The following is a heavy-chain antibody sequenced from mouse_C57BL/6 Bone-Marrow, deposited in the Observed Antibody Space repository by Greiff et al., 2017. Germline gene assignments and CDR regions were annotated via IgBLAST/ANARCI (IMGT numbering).Heavy chain of an antibody. D-gene: IGHD2-3*01. CDR2: IDPENGDP. Sequence: EVQVVESGAELVRPGASVKLSCTASGFNIKDDYMHWVKQRPEQGLEWIGWIDPENGDPEYASKFQGKATITADTSSNTAYLQLSSLTSEDTAVYYCTTHDGYSYYFDYWGQGTTLTVSS. CDR3: TTHDGYSYYFDY. CDR1: GFNIKDDY. V-gene: IGHV14-4*01. J-gene: IGHJ2*01.